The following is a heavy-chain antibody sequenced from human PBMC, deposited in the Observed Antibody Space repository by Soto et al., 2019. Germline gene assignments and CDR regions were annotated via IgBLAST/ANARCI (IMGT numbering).Heavy chain of an antibody. CDR3: VRPLPSGRNYGMDV. V-gene: IGHV3-53*01. Sequence: LRLSCTAYGLGVRNNYMSWVRQAPGMGLEWVSVIYNDGTTYYADSVKGRFTLSRDTSKNTLSLQMDSLRAEDTAVCYCVRPLPSGRNYGMDVWGQGTTVTVSS. CDR1: GLGVRNNY. D-gene: IGHD3-10*01. J-gene: IGHJ6*02. CDR2: IYNDGTT.